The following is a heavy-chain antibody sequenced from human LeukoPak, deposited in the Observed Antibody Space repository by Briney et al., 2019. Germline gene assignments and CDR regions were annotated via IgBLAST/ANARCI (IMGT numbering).Heavy chain of an antibody. CDR1: GFTFSSYE. V-gene: IGHV3-48*03. D-gene: IGHD3-10*01. Sequence: GGSLRLSCAASGFTFSSYEMNWDRQAPGKGLEWVSYISSSGSTIYYADSVKGRFTISRDNAKNSLYLQMNSLRAEDTAVYYCAREGQYGSGIDYWGQGTLVTVSS. CDR2: ISSSGSTI. CDR3: AREGQYGSGIDY. J-gene: IGHJ4*02.